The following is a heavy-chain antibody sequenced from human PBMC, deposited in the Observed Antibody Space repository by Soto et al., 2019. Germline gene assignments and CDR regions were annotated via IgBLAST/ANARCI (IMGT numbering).Heavy chain of an antibody. J-gene: IGHJ5*02. CDR2: INAGNGNT. Sequence: GASVKVSCKASGYTFTSYAMHWVRQAPGQRLEWMGWINAGNGNTKYSQKFQGRVTITRATSESTAYMELSSLRSEDTAVYYCARGAWGWGSYYLFQKLVNNWFAPGGQGTLVTSP. CDR1: GYTFTSYA. CDR3: ARGAWGWGSYYLFQKLVNNWFAP. V-gene: IGHV1-3*01. D-gene: IGHD3-10*01.